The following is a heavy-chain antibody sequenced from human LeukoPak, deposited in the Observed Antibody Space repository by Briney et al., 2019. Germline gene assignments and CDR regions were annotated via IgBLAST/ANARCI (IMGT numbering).Heavy chain of an antibody. V-gene: IGHV4-59*12. CDR1: GGSISSYY. CDR2: IYYSGST. Sequence: SETLSLTCTVSGGSISSYYWSWIRQPPGKGLEWIGYIYYSGSTNYNPSLKSRVTISVDTSKNQFSLKMTSVIAADTAVYYCARDHGDYGMDSWGQGTLVTVSS. D-gene: IGHD4-17*01. CDR3: ARDHGDYGMDS. J-gene: IGHJ4*02.